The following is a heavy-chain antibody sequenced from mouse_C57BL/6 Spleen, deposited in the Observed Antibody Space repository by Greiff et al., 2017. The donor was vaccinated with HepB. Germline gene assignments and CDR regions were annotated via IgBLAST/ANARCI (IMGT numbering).Heavy chain of an antibody. CDR3: ARTNGDEGYFDN. V-gene: IGHV1-47*01. D-gene: IGHD4-1*02. J-gene: IGHJ2*01. CDR1: GYTFTTYP. Sequence: VHVKQSGAELVKPGASVKMSCTASGYTFTTYPIVWMKQNHGKSLEWIGNFHPYNDDTKYNEKFKGKATLTVENSSSTVYLELSRLTSDDSAVYDCARTNGDEGYFDNWGQGTTLTDS. CDR2: FHPYNDDT.